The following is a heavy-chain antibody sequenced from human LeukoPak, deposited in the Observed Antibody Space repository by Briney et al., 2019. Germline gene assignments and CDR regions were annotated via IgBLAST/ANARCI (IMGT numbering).Heavy chain of an antibody. CDR2: ISSSGSTI. V-gene: IGHV3-11*04. J-gene: IGHJ6*03. CDR3: ARVFEWIQLWQRYMDV. CDR1: GFTFSDYY. Sequence: GGSLRLSCAASGFTFSDYYMSWIRQAPGKGLEWVSYISSSGSTIYYADSVKGRFTISRDNAKNSLYLQMNSLRAEDTAVYYCARVFEWIQLWQRYMDVWGKGTTVTVSS. D-gene: IGHD5-18*01.